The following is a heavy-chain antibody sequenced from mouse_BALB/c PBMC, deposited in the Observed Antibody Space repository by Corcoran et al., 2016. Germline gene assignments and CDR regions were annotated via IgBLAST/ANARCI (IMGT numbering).Heavy chain of an antibody. J-gene: IGHJ3*01. CDR1: GYSFTGYY. Sequence: LVKTGASVKISCKASGYSFTGYYMHWVKQSHGKSLEWIGYISCYNGATSYNQKFKGKATFTVDTSSSTAYMQFNSLTSEDSAVYDCARVDGPATTWFAYWGQGTLVTVSA. D-gene: IGHD1-2*01. V-gene: IGHV1S34*01. CDR2: ISCYNGAT. CDR3: ARVDGPATTWFAY.